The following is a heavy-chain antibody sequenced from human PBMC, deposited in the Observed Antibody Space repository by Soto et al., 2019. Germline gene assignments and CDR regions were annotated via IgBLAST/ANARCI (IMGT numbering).Heavy chain of an antibody. V-gene: IGHV3-74*01. J-gene: IGHJ4*02. CDR2: INSDGSST. D-gene: IGHD6-19*01. Sequence: GGSLRLSCAASGFTFSSYWMHWVRQAPGKGLVWVSRINSDGSSTSYADSVKGRFTISRDNAKNTLYLQMNSLRAEDTAVYYCARVRGAVAGNSPLFDYWGQGTLVTVSS. CDR1: GFTFSSYW. CDR3: ARVRGAVAGNSPLFDY.